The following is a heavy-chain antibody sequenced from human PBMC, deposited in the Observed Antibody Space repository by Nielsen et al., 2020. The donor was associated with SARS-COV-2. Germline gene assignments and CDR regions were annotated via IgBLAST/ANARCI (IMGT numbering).Heavy chain of an antibody. D-gene: IGHD3-10*01. CDR2: ISYDGSNK. V-gene: IGHV3-30*03. Sequence: GESLKISCAASGFTFSSYGMHWVRQAPGKGLEWVAVISYDGSNKYYADSVKGRFTISRDNSKNTLYLQMNSLRAEDTAVYYCARGIWFGEFLLDYNWFDPWGQGTLVTVSS. CDR1: GFTFSSYG. J-gene: IGHJ5*02. CDR3: ARGIWFGEFLLDYNWFDP.